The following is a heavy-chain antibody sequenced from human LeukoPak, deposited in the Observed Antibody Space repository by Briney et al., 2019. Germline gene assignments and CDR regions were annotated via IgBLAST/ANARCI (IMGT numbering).Heavy chain of an antibody. CDR3: ARAFYDWAYYYYMDV. Sequence: SETLSLTCTVSGGSISSYYWSWIRQPPGKGLEWIGYIYTSGSTNYNPSHKSRVTISVDTSKNQFSLKLSSVTAADTAVYYCARAFYDWAYYYYMDVWGKGTTVTVSS. CDR1: GGSISSYY. V-gene: IGHV4-4*09. J-gene: IGHJ6*03. CDR2: IYTSGST. D-gene: IGHD5/OR15-5a*01.